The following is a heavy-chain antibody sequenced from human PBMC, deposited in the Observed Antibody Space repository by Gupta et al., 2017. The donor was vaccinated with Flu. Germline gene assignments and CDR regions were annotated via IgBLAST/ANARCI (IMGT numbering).Heavy chain of an antibody. V-gene: IGHV1-46*01. J-gene: IGHJ5*02. Sequence: QVQLVQSGAEVKKPGASVKISCQASGYIFTNYYMHWVRQAPGQALEWMGIIPPSGDSATYAQIFKGRVTMTRDPPPGTLYVELSRLTSEDTAVYYCVRADWEQGFDLWGQGTLVTVSS. CDR1: GYIFTNYY. CDR3: VRADWEQGFDL. CDR2: IPPSGDSA. D-gene: IGHD1-26*01.